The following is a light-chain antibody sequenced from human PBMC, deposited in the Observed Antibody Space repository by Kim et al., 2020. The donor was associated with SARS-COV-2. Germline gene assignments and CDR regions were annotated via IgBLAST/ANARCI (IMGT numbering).Light chain of an antibody. Sequence: SPGGRATLSCRASQSVFRNYLAWYQHKPGQAPRLLIYAASTRAAGVADRFSGSGSGTDFTLTINRLEPEDFAIYFCQQHGNSPITFGQGTRLEIK. V-gene: IGKV3-20*01. CDR2: AAS. CDR1: QSVFRNY. CDR3: QQHGNSPIT. J-gene: IGKJ5*01.